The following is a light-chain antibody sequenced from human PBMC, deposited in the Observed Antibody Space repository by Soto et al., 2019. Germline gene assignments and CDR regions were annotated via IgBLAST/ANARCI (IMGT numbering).Light chain of an antibody. CDR2: KAS. J-gene: IGKJ2*01. V-gene: IGKV1-5*03. CDR3: QQYNGYPYT. Sequence: DIQMTQSPSTLSAFVGDRVTITCRASQSISTWLAWYQQKPGKAPNLLIYKASNLESGVPSRFSGSGSGTEFPLTISTLQPDDFATYYCQQYNGYPYTFGQGTKLEIK. CDR1: QSISTW.